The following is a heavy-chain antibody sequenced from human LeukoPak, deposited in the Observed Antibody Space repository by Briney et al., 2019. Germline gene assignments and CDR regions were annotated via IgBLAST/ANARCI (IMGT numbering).Heavy chain of an antibody. D-gene: IGHD1-26*01. V-gene: IGHV3-30*02. CDR1: GFTFSSYG. J-gene: IGHJ3*02. CDR2: TRYDGSNK. CDR3: AKDFGALLAFDI. Sequence: GGSLRLSCAASGFTFSSYGMHWVRQAPGKGLEWVAFTRYDGSNKYYADSVKGRFTISRDNSKNTLYLQMNSLRAEDTAVYYCAKDFGALLAFDIWGQGTMVTVSS.